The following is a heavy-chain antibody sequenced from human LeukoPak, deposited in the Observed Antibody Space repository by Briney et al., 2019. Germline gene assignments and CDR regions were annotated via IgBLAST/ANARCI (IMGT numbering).Heavy chain of an antibody. CDR3: ARGVVVPTAGGLGWFDP. CDR2: IYYSGST. Sequence: PSETLSLTCTVSGGSISSYYWSWIRQPPGKGLEWIGYIYYSGSTNYNPSLKSRATISVDTSKKQFSLKLNSVTAADTAVYYCARGVVVPTAGGLGWFDPWGQGTLVTVSS. V-gene: IGHV4-59*01. D-gene: IGHD2-2*01. J-gene: IGHJ5*02. CDR1: GGSISSYY.